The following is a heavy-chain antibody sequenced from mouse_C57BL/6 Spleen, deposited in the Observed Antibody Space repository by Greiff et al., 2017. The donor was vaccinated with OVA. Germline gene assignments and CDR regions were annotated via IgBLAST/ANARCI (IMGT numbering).Heavy chain of an antibody. CDR3: ARPLMGYDEAWFAY. D-gene: IGHD2-2*01. CDR2: ISSGGSYT. J-gene: IGHJ3*01. V-gene: IGHV5-6*02. CDR1: GFTFSSYG. Sequence: EVKLVESGGDLVKPGGSLKLSCAASGFTFSSYGMSWVRQTPDKRLEWVATISSGGSYTYYPDSVKGRFTISRDNAKNTLYLQMSSLKSEDTAMYVCARPLMGYDEAWFAYWGQGTLVTVSA.